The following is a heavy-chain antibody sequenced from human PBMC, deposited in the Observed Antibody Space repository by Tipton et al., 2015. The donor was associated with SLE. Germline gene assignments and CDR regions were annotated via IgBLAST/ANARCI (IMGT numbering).Heavy chain of an antibody. CDR1: GGSISSSSYY. CDR2: IYYSGST. CDR3: ARDPPWEYYDSSGAFDI. D-gene: IGHD3-22*01. Sequence: TLSLTCTVSGGSISSSSYYWGWIRQPPGKGLEWIGSIYYSGSTYYNPSLKSRVTISVDTSKNQFSLKLSSVTAADTAVYYCARDPPWEYYDSSGAFDIWGQGTLVTVSS. J-gene: IGHJ3*02. V-gene: IGHV4-39*07.